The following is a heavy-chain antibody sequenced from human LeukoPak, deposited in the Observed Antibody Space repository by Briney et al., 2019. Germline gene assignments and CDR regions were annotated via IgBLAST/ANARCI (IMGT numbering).Heavy chain of an antibody. CDR1: GFTVSSNY. D-gene: IGHD2-21*02. CDR2: IYSGGST. CDR3: ARVAAVTALRAFDI. Sequence: GGSLRLSCAASGFTVSSNYMSWVRQAPGKGLEWVSVIYSGGSTYYADSVKGRFTISRDNSKNTLYLQMNSLRAEDTAVYYCARVAAVTALRAFDIWGQGTMVTVSS. J-gene: IGHJ3*02. V-gene: IGHV3-53*01.